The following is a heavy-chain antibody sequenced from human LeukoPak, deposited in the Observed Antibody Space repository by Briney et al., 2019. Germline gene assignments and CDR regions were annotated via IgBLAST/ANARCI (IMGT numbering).Heavy chain of an antibody. V-gene: IGHV3-48*02. J-gene: IGHJ4*02. Sequence: PGGSLRLSCAASGFTFSTYSMNWVRQAPGKGLEWVSYISSRSRTKYYADSVKGRFTISRDNAKNSLYLQMNSLRDEDTAVYYCARDTDGDLLFCSDWGQGTLVTVSS. CDR1: GFTFSTYS. D-gene: IGHD4-17*01. CDR2: ISSRSRTK. CDR3: ARDTDGDLLFCSD.